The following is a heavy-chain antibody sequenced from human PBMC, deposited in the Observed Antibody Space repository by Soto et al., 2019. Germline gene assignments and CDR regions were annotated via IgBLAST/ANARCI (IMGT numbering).Heavy chain of an antibody. J-gene: IGHJ4*02. CDR2: IKSKTDGGTT. V-gene: IGHV3-15*01. CDR1: GFTFSNAW. D-gene: IGHD2-2*01. CDR3: TTGLYCSSTSCYHL. Sequence: KAGGSLRLSCAASGFTFSNAWMSWVRQAPGKGLEWVGRIKSKTDGGTTDYAAPVKGRFTISRDDSKNTLYLQMNSLKTEDTAVYYCTTGLYCSSTSCYHLWGQGTLVTVSS.